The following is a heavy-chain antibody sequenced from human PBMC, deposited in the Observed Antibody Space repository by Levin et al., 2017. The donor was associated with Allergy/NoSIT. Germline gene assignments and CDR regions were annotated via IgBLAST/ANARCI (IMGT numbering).Heavy chain of an antibody. D-gene: IGHD3-10*01. CDR3: ARDPYYGSGFRGMDV. CDR2: ISYEGTNA. CDR1: GFTFSNFA. J-gene: IGHJ6*02. Sequence: LSLTCAASGFTFSNFAMHWVRQVPGKGLEWVAVISYEGTNASYADSVKGRFIISRVNSNNAIYLQLNSLRAEDTAVYYCARDPYYGSGFRGMDVWGQGTTVTVSS. V-gene: IGHV3-30-3*01.